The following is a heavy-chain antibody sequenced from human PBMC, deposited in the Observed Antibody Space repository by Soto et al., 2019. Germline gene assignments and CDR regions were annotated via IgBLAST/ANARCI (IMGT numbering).Heavy chain of an antibody. V-gene: IGHV3-23*01. CDR3: AKELVNSGWTYFDY. J-gene: IGHJ4*02. Sequence: GWSLRLSCAASGFTFSSYAMSWVRQAPGKGLEWVSAISGSGGSTYYADSVKGRFTISRDNSKNTLYLQMNSLRAEDTAVYFCAKELVNSGWTYFDYWGQGTLVTVSS. D-gene: IGHD6-19*01. CDR1: GFTFSSYA. CDR2: ISGSGGST.